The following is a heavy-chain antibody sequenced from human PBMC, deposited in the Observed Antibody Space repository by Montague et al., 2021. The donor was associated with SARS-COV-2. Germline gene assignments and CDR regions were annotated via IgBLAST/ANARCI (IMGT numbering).Heavy chain of an antibody. CDR2: INHSGST. CDR3: ARGMRRPYYYYCGMDV. V-gene: IGHV4-34*01. Sequence: SETLSLTCAVYGGSFSGYYWSWVCQPPGKGLEWIGEINHSGSTNYNPSLKSRVTISVDTSKNQFSLKLSSVTAADTAVYYCARGMRRPYYYYCGMDVWGQGTTVTVSS. J-gene: IGHJ6*02. CDR1: GGSFSGYY.